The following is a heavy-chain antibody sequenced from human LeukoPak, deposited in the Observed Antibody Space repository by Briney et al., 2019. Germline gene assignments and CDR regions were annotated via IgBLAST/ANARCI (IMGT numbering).Heavy chain of an antibody. V-gene: IGHV3-7*01. CDR1: GFTFNTYT. D-gene: IGHD4-23*01. J-gene: IGHJ3*02. CDR2: INHNGNVN. CDR3: ARVYGGNSDDAFDI. Sequence: GGSLRLSCAASGFTFNTYTIHWVRQAPGKGLEWVAGINHNGNVNYNVDSVKGRFTISRDNAKKSLYLQMNSLRAEDTAVYYCARVYGGNSDDAFDIWGQGTMVTVSS.